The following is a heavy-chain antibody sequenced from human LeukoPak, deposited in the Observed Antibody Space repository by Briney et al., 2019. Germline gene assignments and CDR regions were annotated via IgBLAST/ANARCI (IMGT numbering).Heavy chain of an antibody. V-gene: IGHV3-53*01. CDR1: GFTVSSNY. Sequence: GGSLRLSCAASGFTVSSNYMSWVRQAPGKGLEWVSVIYSGGSTYYADSVKGRFTISRDNSKNTLYLQMNSLRAEDTAVYYCARGPTSLQRWLPYYFDYWGQGTLVTVSS. CDR3: ARGPTSLQRWLPYYFDY. J-gene: IGHJ4*02. CDR2: IYSGGST. D-gene: IGHD5-24*01.